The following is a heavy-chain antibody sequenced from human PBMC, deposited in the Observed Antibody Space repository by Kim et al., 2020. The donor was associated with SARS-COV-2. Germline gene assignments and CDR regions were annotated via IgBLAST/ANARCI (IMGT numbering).Heavy chain of an antibody. D-gene: IGHD6-13*01. V-gene: IGHV4-39*01. CDR2: IYYSGST. J-gene: IGHJ6*01. CDR3: ARRSSSWYYYYGMDV. Sequence: SETLSLTCTVSGGSISSSSYYWGWIRQPPGKGLEWIGSIYYSGSTYYNPSLKSRVTISVDTSKNQFSLKLSSVTAADTAVYYCARRSSSWYYYYGMDVWG. CDR1: GGSISSSSYY.